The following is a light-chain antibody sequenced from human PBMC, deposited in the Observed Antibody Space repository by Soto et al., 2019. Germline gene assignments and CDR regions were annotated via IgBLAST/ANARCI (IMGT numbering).Light chain of an antibody. J-gene: IGKJ1*01. V-gene: IGKV1-5*01. CDR3: QQYNSYLWT. Sequence: QSPSTLSASVGDRVTITCRASQSISSWLAWYQQKPGKAPNLLIYDASSLESGVPSRFSGSGSGTEFTLTISSLQPDDFATYYCQQYNSYLWTFGQGTKVDIK. CDR2: DAS. CDR1: QSISSW.